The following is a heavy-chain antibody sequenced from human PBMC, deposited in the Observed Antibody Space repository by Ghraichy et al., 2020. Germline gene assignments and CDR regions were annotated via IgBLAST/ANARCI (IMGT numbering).Heavy chain of an antibody. CDR3: ARDQDWDFDY. D-gene: IGHD3-9*01. Sequence: SQTLSLTWAISGDRVTTNIAAWNWIRQSPSRGLEWLGRTYYRSKWYYDFALSVKSRIMINADTSRNQFSLHLSSVTPEDTAVYYCARDQDWDFDYWGQGTLVTVSS. CDR2: TYYRSKWYY. V-gene: IGHV6-1*01. CDR1: GDRVTTNIAA. J-gene: IGHJ4*02.